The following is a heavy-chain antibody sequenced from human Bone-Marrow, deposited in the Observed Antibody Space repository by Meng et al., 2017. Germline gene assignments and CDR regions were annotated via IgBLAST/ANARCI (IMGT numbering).Heavy chain of an antibody. CDR1: GGSISSSSYY. D-gene: IGHD3-10*01. V-gene: IGHV4-39*06. Sequence: GSLRLSCTVSGGSISSSSYYWGWIRQPPGKGLEWIGSIYYSGSTYYNPSLKSRVTISVDTSKNQFPLKLSSVTAADTAVYYCARGLLWFGEVSPVNYWGQGTLVTVSS. CDR2: IYYSGST. J-gene: IGHJ4*02. CDR3: ARGLLWFGEVSPVNY.